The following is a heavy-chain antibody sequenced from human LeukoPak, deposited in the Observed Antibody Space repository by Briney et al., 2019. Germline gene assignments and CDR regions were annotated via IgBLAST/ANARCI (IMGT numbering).Heavy chain of an antibody. J-gene: IGHJ4*02. Sequence: SVKVSCKASGGTFSSYAISWVRQAPGQGLEWMGGIIPIFGTANYAQKFQGRVTMTRDTSTSTVYMELSSLRSEDTAVYYCARAHTVTAAGVDYWGQGTLVTVSS. CDR2: IIPIFGTA. V-gene: IGHV1-69*05. CDR1: GGTFSSYA. CDR3: ARAHTVTAAGVDY. D-gene: IGHD6-25*01.